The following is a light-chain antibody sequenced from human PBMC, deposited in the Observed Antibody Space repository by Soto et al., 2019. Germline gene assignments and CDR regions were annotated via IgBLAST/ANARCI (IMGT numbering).Light chain of an antibody. V-gene: IGLV2-14*01. CDR2: EVS. J-gene: IGLJ2*01. CDR3: SSYTSSSTVI. Sequence: QSALTQPASVSGSPGQSITISCTGTSSDVGGYNYVSWYQQHPGKAPKLIIYEVSNRPSGVSPRFSGSKSGNTASLTISGLQAEDEADYYCSSYTSSSTVIFGGGTKLTVL. CDR1: SSDVGGYNY.